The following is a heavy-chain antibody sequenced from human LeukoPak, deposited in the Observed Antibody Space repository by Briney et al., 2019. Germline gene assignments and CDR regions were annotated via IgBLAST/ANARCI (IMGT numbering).Heavy chain of an antibody. Sequence: SETLSLTCTVSGGSISSYYWSWIRQPPGKGLEWIGYIYYSGSTNYNPSLKSRVTISVDTSKNQFSLKLSSVTAADTAVYYCARNYYDFWSGYYGGYYYYYMDVWGKGTTVTVSS. J-gene: IGHJ6*03. CDR3: ARNYYDFWSGYYGGYYYYYMDV. CDR1: GGSISSYY. D-gene: IGHD3-3*01. CDR2: IYYSGST. V-gene: IGHV4-59*01.